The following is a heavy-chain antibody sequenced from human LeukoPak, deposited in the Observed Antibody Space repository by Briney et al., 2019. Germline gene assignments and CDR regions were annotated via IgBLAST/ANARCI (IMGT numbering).Heavy chain of an antibody. V-gene: IGHV6-1*01. CDR1: GHNDSSNSVA. CDR3: ARSVFEGCDY. J-gene: IGHJ4*02. Sequence: SQTLPLTCAISGHNDSSNSVAWNWIRQSPSRALEWLRRTYYRSKWYNDYAVSVKSRISINPDTSKNQCALQLNSVTPEDTAVYYCARSVFEGCDYWGQGTLVTVSS. CDR2: TYYRSKWYN. D-gene: IGHD2-8*01.